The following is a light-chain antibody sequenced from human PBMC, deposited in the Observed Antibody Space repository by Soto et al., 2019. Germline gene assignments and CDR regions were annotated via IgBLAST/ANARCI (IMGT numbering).Light chain of an antibody. CDR3: QQYNSLVT. J-gene: IGKJ4*01. CDR2: DAS. Sequence: DIQMTQSPSTRSASVGDRVTITCRASQQISNWSAWYQQKPGTAPKLLISDASNLESGVSSRFSGSGSGTEFNLTISSLQPDDFATYYCQQYNSLVTFGGGTKVEI. CDR1: QQISNW. V-gene: IGKV1-5*01.